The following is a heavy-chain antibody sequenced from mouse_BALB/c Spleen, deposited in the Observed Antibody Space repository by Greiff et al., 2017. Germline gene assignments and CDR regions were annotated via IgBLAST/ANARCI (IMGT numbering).Heavy chain of an antibody. CDR3: ARSDYGSSFDY. J-gene: IGHJ2*01. V-gene: IGHV5-17*02. D-gene: IGHD1-1*01. CDR1: GFTFSSFG. Sequence: EVKLMESGGGLVQPGGSRKLSCAASGFTFSSFGMHWVRQAPEKGLEWVAYISSGSSTIYYADTVKGRFTISRDNPKNTLFLQMTSLRSEDTAMYYCARSDYGSSFDYWGQGTTLTVSS. CDR2: ISSGSSTI.